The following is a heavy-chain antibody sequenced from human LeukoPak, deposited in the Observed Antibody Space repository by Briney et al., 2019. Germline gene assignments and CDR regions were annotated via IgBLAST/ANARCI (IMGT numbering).Heavy chain of an antibody. CDR2: ISAYNSNT. CDR1: GYTFTSYG. CDR3: ARVRITMVRGVIGWFDP. D-gene: IGHD3-10*01. V-gene: IGHV1-18*04. J-gene: IGHJ5*02. Sequence: ASVKVSCKASGYTFTSYGISWVRQAPGQGLEWMGWISAYNSNTNYAQKLQGRVTMTTDTSTSTAYMELRSLRSDDTAVYYCARVRITMVRGVIGWFDPWGQGTLVTVSS.